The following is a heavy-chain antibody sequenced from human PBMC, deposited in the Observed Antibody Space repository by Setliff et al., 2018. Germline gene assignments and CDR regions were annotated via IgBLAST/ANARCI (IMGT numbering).Heavy chain of an antibody. CDR2: IIPIFGTA. V-gene: IGHV1-69*13. CDR3: AREDGTYYNFWSGYSATPYYGMDV. CDR1: GGTFSSYA. J-gene: IGHJ6*02. Sequence: SVKVSCKASGGTFSSYAISWVRQAPGQGLEWMGGIIPIFGTANYAQKFQGRVTITADESTSTAYMELSSLRSEDTAVYYCAREDGTYYNFWSGYSATPYYGMDVWGQGTTVTVSS. D-gene: IGHD3-3*01.